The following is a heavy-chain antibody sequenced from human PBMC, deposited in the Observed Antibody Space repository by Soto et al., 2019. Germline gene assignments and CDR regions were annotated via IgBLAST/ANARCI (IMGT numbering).Heavy chain of an antibody. D-gene: IGHD3-16*01. CDR1: GFTFSSYA. Sequence: QVQLVESGGGVVQPGRSLRLSCAASGFTFSSYAMHWVRQAPGKGLEWVAVISYDGSNKYYADSVKGRFTISRDNSKNKLYQQMNSLRAEDTAVYYCARGYALNWFDPWGQGTLVNVS. J-gene: IGHJ5*02. V-gene: IGHV3-30-3*01. CDR3: ARGYALNWFDP. CDR2: ISYDGSNK.